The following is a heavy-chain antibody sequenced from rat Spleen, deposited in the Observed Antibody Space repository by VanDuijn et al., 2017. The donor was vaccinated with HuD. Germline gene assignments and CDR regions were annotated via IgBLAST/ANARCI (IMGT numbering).Heavy chain of an antibody. Sequence: QVQLKESGPGLVQPSQTLSLTCTVSGFSLTSYNVHWVRQPTGKGLEWMGGIWGDGSTNYNSALKSRLSISRDTSKSQVFLKMNSLQTEDTAIYFCTSPFRWFAYWGQGTLVTVSS. J-gene: IGHJ3*01. CDR1: GFSLTSYN. CDR2: IWGDGST. V-gene: IGHV2-1*01. CDR3: TSPFRWFAY.